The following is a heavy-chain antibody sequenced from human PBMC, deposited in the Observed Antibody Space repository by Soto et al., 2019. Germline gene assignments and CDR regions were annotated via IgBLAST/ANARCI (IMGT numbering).Heavy chain of an antibody. Sequence: SETLSLTCAVSCGSISSGGYSWSWIRQPPGKGLEWIGYIYHSGSTYYNPSLKSRVTISVDRSKNQFSLKLSSVTAADTAVYYCARRYGGNFDYWGQGTLVTVSS. CDR1: CGSISSGGYS. J-gene: IGHJ4*02. CDR3: ARRYGGNFDY. D-gene: IGHD3-16*01. CDR2: IYHSGST. V-gene: IGHV4-30-2*02.